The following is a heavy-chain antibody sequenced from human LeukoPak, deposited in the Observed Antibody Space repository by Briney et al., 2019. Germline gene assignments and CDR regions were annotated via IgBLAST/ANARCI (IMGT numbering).Heavy chain of an antibody. J-gene: IGHJ6*02. CDR2: IYYSGST. CDR3: ARLYGDYVHQLYYYYGMDV. Sequence: SETLSLTCTVSGGSISSYYWSWIRQPPGKGLEWFGYIYYSGSTNYNPSLKSRVTISVDTSKNQFSLKLSSVTAADTAVYYCARLYGDYVHQLYYYYGMDVWGQGTTVTVSS. V-gene: IGHV4-59*01. CDR1: GGSISSYY. D-gene: IGHD4-17*01.